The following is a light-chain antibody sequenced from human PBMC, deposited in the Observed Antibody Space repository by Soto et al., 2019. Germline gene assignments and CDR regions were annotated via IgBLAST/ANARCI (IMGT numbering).Light chain of an antibody. V-gene: IGKV3D-15*01. CDR3: QXYDNCPPT. CDR2: GGS. J-gene: IGKJ5*01. Sequence: IVMRKTPATRTRSAGGGATLSCRDSQSVRSNLAWYHQKTGQAPRILIYGGSTRATGIPDRCSGSGSGTEFNLTINRLQSEDFVVYYCQXYDNCPPTCGQGTRLDIK. CDR1: QSVRSN.